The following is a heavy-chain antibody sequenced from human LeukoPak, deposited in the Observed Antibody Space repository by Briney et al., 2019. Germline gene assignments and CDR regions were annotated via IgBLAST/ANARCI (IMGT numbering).Heavy chain of an antibody. J-gene: IGHJ4*02. CDR1: GYTFTNYY. V-gene: IGHV1-46*01. CDR3: ARDTQRRDGYNFDY. Sequence: ASVKVSCKACGYTFTNYYMHWLRQAPGQGLEWMGIINPSGGSTSYAQKFQGRVTMTRDTSTSTVYMDLSSLRSEDTAGYYCARDTQRRDGYNFDYWGQGTLVTDPS. D-gene: IGHD5-24*01. CDR2: INPSGGST.